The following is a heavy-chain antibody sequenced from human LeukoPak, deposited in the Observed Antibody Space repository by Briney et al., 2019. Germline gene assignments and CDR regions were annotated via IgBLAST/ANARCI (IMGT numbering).Heavy chain of an antibody. CDR2: INSDGSST. V-gene: IGHV3-74*01. Sequence: GGSLRLSCAASGFTFSTYWMHWVRQAPGKGLVWVSRINSDGSSTTYADSVKGRFTISRDNAKNTLYVQMNSLRAEDTAVYYCAREAGYVANGFDIWGQGTMVTVSS. CDR3: AREAGYVANGFDI. CDR1: GFTFSTYW. J-gene: IGHJ3*02. D-gene: IGHD2-15*01.